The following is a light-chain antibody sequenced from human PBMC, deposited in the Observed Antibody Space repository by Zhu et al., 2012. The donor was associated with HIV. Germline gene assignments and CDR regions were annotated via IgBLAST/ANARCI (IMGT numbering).Light chain of an antibody. CDR2: GAS. Sequence: EVVLTQSPDTLSLSPGDRATLACRASQSVSSNYLIWYQQKPGQAPRPLIYGASDRASGVPDRFSGSGSGTDFTLSISRLEPEDFAVYYCHQYDNSSTFGQGTKVEIK. J-gene: IGKJ1*01. V-gene: IGKV3-20*01. CDR3: HQYDNSST. CDR1: QSVSSNY.